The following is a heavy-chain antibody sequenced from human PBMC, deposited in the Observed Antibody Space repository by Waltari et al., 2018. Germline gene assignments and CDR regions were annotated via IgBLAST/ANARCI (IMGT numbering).Heavy chain of an antibody. D-gene: IGHD6-6*01. CDR1: GGTFSSYA. CDR3: ARVVSIAARPYGMDV. J-gene: IGHJ6*02. Sequence: QVQLVQSGAEVKKPGSSVKVSCKASGGTFSSYAISWVRQAPGQGLEWMGRNIPSFGTANYAQKFQGRVTITADKSTSTAYMGLSSLRSEDTAVYYCARVVSIAARPYGMDVWGQGTTVTVSS. V-gene: IGHV1-69*08. CDR2: NIPSFGTA.